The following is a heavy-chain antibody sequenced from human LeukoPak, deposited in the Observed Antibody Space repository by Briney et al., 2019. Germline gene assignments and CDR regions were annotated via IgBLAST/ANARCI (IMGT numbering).Heavy chain of an antibody. CDR1: GFSISDHY. CDR3: TRVRHGDYFDY. Sequence: GGSLRLSCAASGFSISDHYMDWVRQAPGKGLEWVGRVRNKPNGYTTDYGTSVKGRFTISRDDSKNSLYLQMNSLTSEDTAVYYCTRVRHGDYFDYWGQGTLDCVS. CDR2: VRNKPNGYTT. V-gene: IGHV3-72*01. D-gene: IGHD4-17*01. J-gene: IGHJ4*02.